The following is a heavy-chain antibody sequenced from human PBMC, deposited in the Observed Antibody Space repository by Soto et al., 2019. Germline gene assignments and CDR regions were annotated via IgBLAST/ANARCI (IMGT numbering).Heavy chain of an antibody. J-gene: IGHJ4*02. D-gene: IGHD1-26*01. CDR2: IWYDGSNK. CDR3: ARDKYSGGYTIDY. Sequence: GGSLRLSCAASGFTFSSYGMHWVRQAPGKGLEWVAVIWYDGSNKYYADSVKGRFTISRDNSKNTLYLQMNSLRAEDTAVYYCARDKYSGGYTIDYWGQGTLVTVSS. CDR1: GFTFSSYG. V-gene: IGHV3-33*01.